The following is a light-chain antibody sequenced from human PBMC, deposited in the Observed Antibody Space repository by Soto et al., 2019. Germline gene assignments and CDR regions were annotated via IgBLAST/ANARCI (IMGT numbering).Light chain of an antibody. Sequence: DIQMTQSPSSLSASVGDRVTITCRASQSISSYLNWYQQKPGKAPKLLIYAASSLQSGVPSRFSGSGSGTDFTLTISSLQPDDFATYYCQQSYSTTRYFGGGTKV. CDR3: QQSYSTTRY. CDR2: AAS. CDR1: QSISSY. V-gene: IGKV1-39*01. J-gene: IGKJ4*01.